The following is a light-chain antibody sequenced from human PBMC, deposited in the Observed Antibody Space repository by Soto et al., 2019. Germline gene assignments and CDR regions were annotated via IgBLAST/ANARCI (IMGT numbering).Light chain of an antibody. CDR1: QTISSW. CDR2: KAS. CDR3: QHYNSYSEA. V-gene: IGKV1-5*03. J-gene: IGKJ1*01. Sequence: DIQMNQSPSTLSGSVGDRVTITCRASQTISSWLAWYQQKPGKAPKLLIYKASTLKSGVPSRFSDSGSGTEFTLTISSLQPDDFAPYYCQHYNSYSEAFGQGTKVAIK.